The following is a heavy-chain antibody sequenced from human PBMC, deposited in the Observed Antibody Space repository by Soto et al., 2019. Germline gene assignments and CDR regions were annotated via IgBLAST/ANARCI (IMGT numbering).Heavy chain of an antibody. CDR2: ISYSGTT. Sequence: LSLTCTVSGGSISSSSYYWGWVRQPPGKGLEWIGTISYSGTTLYNPSLKSRLTISVDTSKNLFSLRLSSVTAADTALYYCATPPPGYDFWSGYWGPRIDYWGQGTLVTVSS. D-gene: IGHD3-3*01. V-gene: IGHV4-39*01. CDR1: GGSISSSSYY. J-gene: IGHJ4*02. CDR3: ATPPPGYDFWSGYWGPRIDY.